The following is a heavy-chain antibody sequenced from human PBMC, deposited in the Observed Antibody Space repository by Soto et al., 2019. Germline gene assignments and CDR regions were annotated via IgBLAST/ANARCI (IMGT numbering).Heavy chain of an antibody. V-gene: IGHV3-30*18. CDR2: ISYDGSNK. CDR1: GFAFSSYG. Sequence: PGGSLRLSCAASGFAFSSYGMHWVRQAPGKGLEWVAHISYDGSNKYYADSVKGRFTISRDNSKNTLYLQMSSLRAEDTAVYYCAKEVVLTITGRYNYFGMDVWGQGTTVTVSS. CDR3: AKEVVLTITGRYNYFGMDV. D-gene: IGHD5-12*01. J-gene: IGHJ6*02.